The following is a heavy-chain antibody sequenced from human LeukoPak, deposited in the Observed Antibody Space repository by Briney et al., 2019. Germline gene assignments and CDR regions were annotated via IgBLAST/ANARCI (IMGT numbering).Heavy chain of an antibody. CDR2: ICGDDTT. V-gene: IGHV3-53*01. CDR3: ATGRLSASGFDP. D-gene: IGHD1-26*01. J-gene: IGHJ5*02. CDR1: GFTVSNNC. Sequence: GGSLRLSCAASGFTVSNNCVTWVRQAPGKGLEWVSVICGDDTTYYGDSVKGRFTISRDDSKNTLYLQMNSLRAEDTAVYCCATGRLSASGFDPWGQGTLVTVSS.